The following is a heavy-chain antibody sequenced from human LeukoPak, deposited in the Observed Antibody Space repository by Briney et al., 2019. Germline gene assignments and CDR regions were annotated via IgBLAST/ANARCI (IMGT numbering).Heavy chain of an antibody. Sequence: ASVKVSCKASGYTFTSYGISWVRQAPGQGLEWMGWISAYNGNTNYAQKLLGRVTMTTDTSTSTAYMELRSLRSDDTAVYYCARELYSSGWYHFDCWGQGTLVTVSS. CDR2: ISAYNGNT. V-gene: IGHV1-18*04. J-gene: IGHJ4*02. D-gene: IGHD6-19*01. CDR1: GYTFTSYG. CDR3: ARELYSSGWYHFDC.